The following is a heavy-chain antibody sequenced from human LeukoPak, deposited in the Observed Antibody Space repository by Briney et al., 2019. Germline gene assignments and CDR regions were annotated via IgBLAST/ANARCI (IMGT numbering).Heavy chain of an antibody. CDR3: ARVVVPAAPSCDAFDI. Sequence: ASVKVSCKASGYTFTGYYMHWVRQAPGQGLEWMGWINPNSGGTNYAQKFQGRVTMTRDTSISTAYMELSRLRSDDTAVYYCARVVVPAAPSCDAFDIWGPGTMVTVSS. J-gene: IGHJ3*02. CDR1: GYTFTGYY. D-gene: IGHD2-2*01. V-gene: IGHV1-2*02. CDR2: INPNSGGT.